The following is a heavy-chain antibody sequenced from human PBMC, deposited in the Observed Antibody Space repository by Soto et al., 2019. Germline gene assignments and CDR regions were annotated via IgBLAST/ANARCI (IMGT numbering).Heavy chain of an antibody. Sequence: ASVKVSCKASGYTFTSYDINWVRQATGQGLEWMGWMNPNSGNTGYAQKFQGRVTMTRNTSISTAYMELSSLRSEDTAVYYCARVHFIAVASFGYWGQGTLVTVSS. D-gene: IGHD6-19*01. CDR1: GYTFTSYD. CDR2: MNPNSGNT. CDR3: ARVHFIAVASFGY. J-gene: IGHJ4*02. V-gene: IGHV1-8*01.